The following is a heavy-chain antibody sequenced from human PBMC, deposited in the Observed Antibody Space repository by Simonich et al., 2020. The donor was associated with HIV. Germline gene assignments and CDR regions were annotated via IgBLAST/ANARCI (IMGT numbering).Heavy chain of an antibody. V-gene: IGHV1-2*02. D-gene: IGHD3-16*01. Sequence: QVQLVQSGAEVKKPGASVKVSCTASGYRFTGYYMPWVRQAPGQGLEWMGRINPNIGDTNDAQKFQGRVTMTRDTSISTAYMELSGLRSDDTAVYYCASGMMGFDYWGQGTLVTVSS. CDR2: INPNIGDT. CDR1: GYRFTGYY. CDR3: ASGMMGFDY. J-gene: IGHJ4*02.